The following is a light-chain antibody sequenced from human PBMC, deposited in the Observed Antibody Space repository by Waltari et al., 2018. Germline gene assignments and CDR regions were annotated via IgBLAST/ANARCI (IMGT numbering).Light chain of an antibody. Sequence: QSVLTQPPSVSAAPGQTVTISCSGSNSNIGSNYVCWYQQLPGTAPKLLIYDNNKRPSGIPDRFFGSKSGASATLGITGLQTGDEADYYCATWDNSLRHVVFGGGTKLTVL. J-gene: IGLJ2*01. CDR3: ATWDNSLRHVV. CDR2: DNN. CDR1: NSNIGSNY. V-gene: IGLV1-51*01.